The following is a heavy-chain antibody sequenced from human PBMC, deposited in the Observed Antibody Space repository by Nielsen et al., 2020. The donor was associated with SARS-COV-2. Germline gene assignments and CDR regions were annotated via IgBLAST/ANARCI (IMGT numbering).Heavy chain of an antibody. D-gene: IGHD2-15*01. CDR3: ARDRYCSGGSCTNRVMGYYGMDV. J-gene: IGHJ6*02. V-gene: IGHV4-31*03. CDR2: IYYSGST. Sequence: SETLSLTCTVPGGSISSGGYYWSWIRQHPGKGLERIGYIYYSGSTYYNPSLKSRVTISVDTSKNQFSLKLSSVTAADTAVYYCARDRYCSGGSCTNRVMGYYGMDVWGQGTTVTVSS. CDR1: GGSISSGGYY.